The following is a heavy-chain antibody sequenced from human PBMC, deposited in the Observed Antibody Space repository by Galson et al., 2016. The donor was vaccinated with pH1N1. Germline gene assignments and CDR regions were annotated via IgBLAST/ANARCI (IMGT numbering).Heavy chain of an antibody. J-gene: IGHJ4*02. CDR1: GFIVSRNY. V-gene: IGHV3-66*01. CDR2: ISAGEIT. D-gene: IGHD2-8*02. Sequence: SLRLSCAAPGFIVSRNYVSWVRQAPGKGLEWVSVISAGEITYYTDSVKGRFTISRDNSKNTVYLQMNSLRAEDTAVYYCARDSYCAREVCYDPPLWGQGTLVTVSS. CDR3: ARDSYCAREVCYDPPL.